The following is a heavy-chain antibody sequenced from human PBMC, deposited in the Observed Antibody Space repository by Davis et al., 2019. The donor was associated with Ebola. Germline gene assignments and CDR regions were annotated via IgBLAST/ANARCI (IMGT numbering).Heavy chain of an antibody. D-gene: IGHD2-15*01. CDR2: INPISGGT. Sequence: ASVKVSCKASGYTLTDYQMHWVRQAPGQGLEWMGGINPISGGTNYPQKFQGRVTMTTDTSTSTAYMELSRLRSDDTAVYYCAREFWSLDIVVVVATTYYYGMDVWGQGTTVTVSS. CDR3: AREFWSLDIVVVVATTYYYGMDV. J-gene: IGHJ6*02. V-gene: IGHV1-2*02. CDR1: GYTLTDYQ.